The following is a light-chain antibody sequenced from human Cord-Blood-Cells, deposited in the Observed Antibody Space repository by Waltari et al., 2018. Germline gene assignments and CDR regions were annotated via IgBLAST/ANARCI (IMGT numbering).Light chain of an antibody. J-gene: IGLJ1*01. V-gene: IGLV2-14*01. CDR1: SSDVGGYNY. CDR2: EVS. CDR3: SSYTSSSTLDV. Sequence: QSALTQPAPVSGSPGQSITISCTGTSSDVGGYNYVSWYQQHPGKAPKLMIYEVSNRPSAVSNRFSGSKSGNTASLTISGLQAEDEADYYCSSYTSSSTLDVFGTGTKVTVL.